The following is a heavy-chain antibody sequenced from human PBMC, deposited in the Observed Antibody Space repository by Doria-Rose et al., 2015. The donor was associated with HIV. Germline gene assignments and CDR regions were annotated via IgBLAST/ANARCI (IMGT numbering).Heavy chain of an antibody. J-gene: IGHJ5*02. CDR3: ARGEVGAAFDP. V-gene: IGHV6-1*01. Sequence: RGLEWLGRTYYRSKWYNDYAVSVKSRITINPDTSKNQFSLQLNSVTPEDTAVYYCARGEVGAAFDPWGQGTLVTVSS. D-gene: IGHD1-26*01. CDR2: TYYRSKWYN.